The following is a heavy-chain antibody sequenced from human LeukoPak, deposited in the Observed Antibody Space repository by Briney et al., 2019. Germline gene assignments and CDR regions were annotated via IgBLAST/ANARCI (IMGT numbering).Heavy chain of an antibody. CDR3: ATLPAATGYYYYMDV. J-gene: IGHJ6*03. Sequence: ASVKVSCKASGYTFTGYFIHWVRQAPGQGLEWMGWINPNNGGTKYAQKFQDRVTMTRDTSISTAYMELSRLRSDDTAVYYCATLPAATGYYYYMDVWGKGTTVTVS. V-gene: IGHV1-2*02. D-gene: IGHD2-2*01. CDR2: INPNNGGT. CDR1: GYTFTGYF.